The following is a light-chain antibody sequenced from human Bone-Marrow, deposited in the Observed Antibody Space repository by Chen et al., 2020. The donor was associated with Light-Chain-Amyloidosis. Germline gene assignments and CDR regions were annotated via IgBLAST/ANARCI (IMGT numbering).Light chain of an antibody. CDR2: RDT. J-gene: IGLJ2*01. CDR3: QSADSSGTYEVI. Sequence: SYELPQPPSVSVSPGQTARITCSGDDLPTKYAYWYQQKPGKAPVLVIPRDTERPSGISERFSGSRSGTTATLTISAVQAEDEADYHCQSADSSGTYEVIFGGGTKLTVL. V-gene: IGLV3-25*03. CDR1: DLPTKY.